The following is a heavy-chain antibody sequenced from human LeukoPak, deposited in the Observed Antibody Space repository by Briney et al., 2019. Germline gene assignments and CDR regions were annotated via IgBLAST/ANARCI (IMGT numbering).Heavy chain of an antibody. CDR2: INSDGSSA. CDR3: AREIIVGATVDY. D-gene: IGHD1-26*01. CDR1: GFTFSSHW. Sequence: PGGSLRLSCAASGFTFSSHWMHWVRQAPGKGLVWVSRINSDGSSASYADSVKGRFTISRDNAKDTLYLQMNSLRVEDTAVYYCAREIIVGATVDYWGQGTLVTVSS. V-gene: IGHV3-74*01. J-gene: IGHJ4*02.